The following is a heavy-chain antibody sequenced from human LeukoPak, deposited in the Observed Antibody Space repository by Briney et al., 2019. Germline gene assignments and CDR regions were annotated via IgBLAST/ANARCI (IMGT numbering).Heavy chain of an antibody. Sequence: GGSLRLSCVASGFTFSSYAMTWVRQAPGKGLEWVSGITSSGASAYYAASVKGRFTVSRDNSENTLYLQINNLSAEDSGTYYCVKDEDLYSPTWYLLEDWGQGTLVTVSS. J-gene: IGHJ4*02. CDR2: ITSSGASA. CDR1: GFTFSSYA. CDR3: VKDEDLYSPTWYLLED. D-gene: IGHD4-23*01. V-gene: IGHV3-23*01.